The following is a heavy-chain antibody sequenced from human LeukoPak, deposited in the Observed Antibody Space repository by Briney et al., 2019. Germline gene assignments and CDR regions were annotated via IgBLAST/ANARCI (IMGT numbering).Heavy chain of an antibody. CDR2: IYNSGNT. D-gene: IGHD3-16*01. Sequence: PSETLSLTCSVSGGSISNYYWSWIRQPPGKGLEWIGYIYNSGNTNYSPSLKSRVTISVDTSKNQLSLKLSSVTAADTAIYYCARPHGGPYAFDIWGQRTMVTVSS. CDR3: ARPHGGPYAFDI. J-gene: IGHJ3*02. CDR1: GGSISNYY. V-gene: IGHV4-59*01.